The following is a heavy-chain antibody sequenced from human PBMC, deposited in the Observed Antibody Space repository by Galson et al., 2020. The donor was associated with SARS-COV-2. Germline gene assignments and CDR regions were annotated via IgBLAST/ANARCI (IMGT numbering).Heavy chain of an antibody. D-gene: IGHD2-2*01. CDR3: AKDSGDCSGSICDDYYYYAMDV. V-gene: IGHV3-30*18. J-gene: IGHJ6*02. CDR1: GFTFMTYG. Sequence: GESLRLSCAASGFTFMTYGIHWVRQAPGKGLEWVAFISFDESEKYYADSVTGRFSVSRHNSNNTLFLQMNSLRAEDSAIYYCAKDSGDCSGSICDDYYYYAMDVWGQGTTVTVSS. CDR2: ISFDESEK.